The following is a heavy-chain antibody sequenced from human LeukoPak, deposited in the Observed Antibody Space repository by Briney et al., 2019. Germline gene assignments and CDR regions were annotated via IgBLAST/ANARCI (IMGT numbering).Heavy chain of an antibody. D-gene: IGHD2-8*01. CDR1: GYTFINYY. CDR2: INPSGGGT. J-gene: IGHJ6*03. Sequence: ASVKVSCKASGYTFINYYIHWVRQAPGQGLEWMGVINPSGGGTNFAQNFPGRVSLTRDTSTSTVYMEMSSLRSDDTALYYCARNAGLMVYYYMDVWGKGTTVTISS. CDR3: ARNAGLMVYYYMDV. V-gene: IGHV1-46*01.